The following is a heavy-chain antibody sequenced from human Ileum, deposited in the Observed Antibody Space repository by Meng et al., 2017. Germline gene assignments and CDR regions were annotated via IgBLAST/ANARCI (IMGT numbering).Heavy chain of an antibody. Sequence: SETLSLTCTVSGGSISSSSYYWGWLRQPPGKGLEWIGSIYYSGSTYYNPSLKSRVTISVDTSKNQFSLKLSSVTAADTAVYYCAGRYYYDSSGYFQATSEFDPWGQGTLVTVSS. CDR1: GGSISSSSYY. V-gene: IGHV4-39*07. J-gene: IGHJ5*01. D-gene: IGHD3-22*01. CDR2: IYYSGST. CDR3: AGRYYYDSSGYFQATSEFDP.